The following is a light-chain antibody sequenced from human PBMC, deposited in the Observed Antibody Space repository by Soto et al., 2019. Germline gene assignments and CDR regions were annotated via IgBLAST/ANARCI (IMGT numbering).Light chain of an antibody. CDR2: GAS. CDR3: QQYGSSPYT. CDR1: QSVTSNY. Sequence: EIVLTQSPGTLSLSPGERATLSCRASQSVTSNYLAWYQQKPGQAPRLLIYGASSRATGIPDRFSGSGSGTDFTLTISRLEPEDFAVYYCQQYGSSPYTFGQGTNLEI. J-gene: IGKJ2*01. V-gene: IGKV3-20*01.